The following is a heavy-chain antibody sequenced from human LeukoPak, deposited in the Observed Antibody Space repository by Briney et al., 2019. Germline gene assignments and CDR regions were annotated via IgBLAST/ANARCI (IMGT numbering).Heavy chain of an antibody. Sequence: ASVKISCKVSGYTFTDYYMHWVQQAPGKGVEWMGLVDPEDGETIYAEKFQGRVTITADTSTDTAYMALSGLRSEDTAVYYCATGNTALRNWGQGTLVTVSS. CDR2: VDPEDGET. CDR1: GYTFTDYY. CDR3: ATGNTALRN. J-gene: IGHJ4*02. V-gene: IGHV1-69-2*01. D-gene: IGHD3-3*01.